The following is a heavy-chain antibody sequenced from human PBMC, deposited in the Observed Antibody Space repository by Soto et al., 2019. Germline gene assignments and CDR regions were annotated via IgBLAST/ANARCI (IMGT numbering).Heavy chain of an antibody. CDR3: ARVGGFGATTIDY. Sequence: SETLSLTCAVSGGSISSGGAGSGSHQGRAWSGSGIGYIHHSGSSHHNPSLRSGVTISVDTSKNQFSLNLSFVTAADTAVYYCARVGGFGATTIDYWGQGTLVTVSS. CDR2: IHHSGSS. J-gene: IGHJ4*02. V-gene: IGHV4-30-2*05. D-gene: IGHD3-10*01. CDR1: GGSISSGG.